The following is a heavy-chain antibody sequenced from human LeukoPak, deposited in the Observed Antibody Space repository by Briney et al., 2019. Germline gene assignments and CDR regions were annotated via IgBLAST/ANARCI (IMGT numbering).Heavy chain of an antibody. CDR1: GYTFTSYA. D-gene: IGHD6-19*01. CDR3: ARELLSIAVAGTKYFDY. CDR2: INAFNGNT. J-gene: IGHJ4*02. Sequence: ASVKVSCKASGYTFTSYAMHWVRQAPGHRLEWMGWINAFNGNTKYSQKFHGRVTITRDTSASTAYMELSSLESEDTDVYCCARELLSIAVAGTKYFDYWGQGTLVTVSS. V-gene: IGHV1-3*01.